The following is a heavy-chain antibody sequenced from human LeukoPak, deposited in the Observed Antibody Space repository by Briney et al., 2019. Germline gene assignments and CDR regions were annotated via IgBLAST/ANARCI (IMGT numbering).Heavy chain of an antibody. CDR1: GGSFSGYY. CDR3: ARGPEGCGGDCYPDY. D-gene: IGHD2-21*02. Sequence: PSETLSLTCAVYGGSFSGYYWSWIRQPPGKGLEWIGEINHSGSTNYNASLKSRVTISVDTSKNQFSLKLSSVTAADTAVYYCARGPEGCGGDCYPDYWGQGTLVTVSS. CDR2: INHSGST. V-gene: IGHV4-34*01. J-gene: IGHJ4*02.